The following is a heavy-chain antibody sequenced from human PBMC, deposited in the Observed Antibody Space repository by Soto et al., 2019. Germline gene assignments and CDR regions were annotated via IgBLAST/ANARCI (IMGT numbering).Heavy chain of an antibody. V-gene: IGHV3-23*01. D-gene: IGHD3-22*01. CDR2: IGGSGGST. CDR3: AKVSGDSGGYYGDRIDS. CDR1: EITFSSYA. J-gene: IGHJ4*02. Sequence: EVQLLESGGGLVQPGGSLRLSCAASEITFSSYAMSWVRQAPGNGLEWVSVIGGSGGSTYYADSVEGRLTVSRDNSKKTTTPQMNSLRAEDTAVYYCAKVSGDSGGYYGDRIDSWCQGTLVTVSS.